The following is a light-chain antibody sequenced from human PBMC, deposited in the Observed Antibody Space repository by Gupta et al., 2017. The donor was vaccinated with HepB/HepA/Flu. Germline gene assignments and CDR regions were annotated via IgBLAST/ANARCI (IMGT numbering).Light chain of an antibody. CDR3: LQYYTDIFT. Sequence: DIVMTQSPDSLAVPLGERATINCKSSQSVLYSSNNKNYLAWYQQKPGQPPKLLISWASSRESGVPDRFSGSGSGTEFTLTISSLQAEDVAVYYCLQYYTDIFTFGPGTKVDSK. V-gene: IGKV4-1*01. J-gene: IGKJ3*01. CDR1: QSVLYSSNNKNY. CDR2: WAS.